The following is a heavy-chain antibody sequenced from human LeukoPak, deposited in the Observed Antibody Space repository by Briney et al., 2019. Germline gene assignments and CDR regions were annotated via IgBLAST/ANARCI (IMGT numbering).Heavy chain of an antibody. D-gene: IGHD3-22*01. V-gene: IGHV3-64*01. Sequence: GGSLRLSCAASRFTFTSYAMHWVRQAPGKGLEHVSGISSNGGTTYYANSVKGRFTISRDISKNTLYLQMGSLRAEDMAVYYCARGPDYFDSSGYLWYFDYWGQGTLVTVSS. CDR1: RFTFTSYA. CDR3: ARGPDYFDSSGYLWYFDY. CDR2: ISSNGGTT. J-gene: IGHJ4*02.